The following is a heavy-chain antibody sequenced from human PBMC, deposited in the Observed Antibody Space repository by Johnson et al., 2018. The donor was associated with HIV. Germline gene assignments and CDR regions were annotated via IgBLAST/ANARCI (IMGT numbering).Heavy chain of an antibody. D-gene: IGHD2-15*01. CDR2: ISYDGSNK. CDR3: AREGGRDAFDI. CDR1: GFTFSSYA. V-gene: IGHV3-30*04. Sequence: QVHLVESGGGVVQPGRSLRLSCAASGFTFSSYAMHWVRQAPGKGLEWVAVISYDGSNKYYADSVKGRFTISRDNSKNTLYLQMNILRAEDTAVYYCAREGGRDAFDIWGQGTMVTVSS. J-gene: IGHJ3*02.